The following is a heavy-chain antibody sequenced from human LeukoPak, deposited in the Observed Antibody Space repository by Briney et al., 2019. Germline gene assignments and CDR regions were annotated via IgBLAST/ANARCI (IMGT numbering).Heavy chain of an antibody. J-gene: IGHJ4*02. V-gene: IGHV4-59*01. CDR3: ARSNSESYYRGYYFDY. Sequence: SETLSLTCTVSGGSISSFYWSWIRQPPEKGLEWSGYISHSGTNNYNPSLKSRVTISVDTSMNQFSLKLRSVPAAETAVYYCARSNSESYYRGYYFDYWGQGTLVTVSS. D-gene: IGHD1-26*01. CDR1: GGSISSFY. CDR2: ISHSGTN.